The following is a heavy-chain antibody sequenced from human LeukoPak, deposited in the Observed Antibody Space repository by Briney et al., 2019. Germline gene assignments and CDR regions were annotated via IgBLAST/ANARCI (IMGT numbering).Heavy chain of an antibody. D-gene: IGHD3-3*01. CDR1: GFTFSSYA. Sequence: GRSLRLSCAASGFTFSSYAMHWVRQAPGKGLEWVAVISYDGSNKYYADSVKGRFTISRDNSKNTLYLQMNSLRAEDTAVYYCARCHIDGAQLHTYYDFWSRGPRVYYYYGMDVWGQGTTVTVSS. J-gene: IGHJ6*02. V-gene: IGHV3-30-3*01. CDR2: ISYDGSNK. CDR3: ARCHIDGAQLHTYYDFWSRGPRVYYYYGMDV.